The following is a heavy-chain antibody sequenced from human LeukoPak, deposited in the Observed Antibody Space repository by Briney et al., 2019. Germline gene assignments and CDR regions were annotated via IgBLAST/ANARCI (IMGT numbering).Heavy chain of an antibody. CDR1: GGSFSGYY. CDR2: INHSGST. Sequence: SETLSLTCAVYGGSFSGYYWSWLRQPPGKGLEWIGEINHSGSTNYNPSLKSRVTISLDTSKNQLSLTLTSATAADTAVYYCARGCSIAAAGTCYFDYWGQGTLVTVSS. CDR3: ARGCSIAAAGTCYFDY. J-gene: IGHJ4*02. D-gene: IGHD6-13*01. V-gene: IGHV4-34*01.